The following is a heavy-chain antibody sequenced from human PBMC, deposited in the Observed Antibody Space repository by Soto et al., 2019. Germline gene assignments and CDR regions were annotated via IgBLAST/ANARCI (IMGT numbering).Heavy chain of an antibody. CDR3: ARDWEDIVVVVARLSSYYGMAV. CDR1: GFTFSSYS. CDR2: ISSSSSYI. V-gene: IGHV3-21*01. D-gene: IGHD2-15*01. Sequence: EVQLVESGGGLVKPGGSLRLSCAASGFTFSSYSMNWVRQAPGKGLEWVSSISSSSSYIYYADSVKGRFTISRDNAKNTLYLQMNSLRAEDTAVYYCARDWEDIVVVVARLSSYYGMAVWGQGTTVTVSS. J-gene: IGHJ6*02.